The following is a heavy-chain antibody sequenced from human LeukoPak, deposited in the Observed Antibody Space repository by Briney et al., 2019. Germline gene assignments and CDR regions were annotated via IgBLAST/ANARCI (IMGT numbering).Heavy chain of an antibody. CDR1: GYTFINYD. D-gene: IGHD2-15*01. J-gene: IGHJ5*02. V-gene: IGHV1-8*02. CDR3: ARVVYCSGGTCYSPWFDP. CDR2: MNPNSGNT. Sequence: GASVKVSCKASGYTFINYDVTWVRQATGQGLEWMGWMNPNSGNTGYAQKFQGRLTMTRYTSISTAYMELSSLRSEDTAVYYCARVVYCSGGTCYSPWFDPWGQGTLVTVSS.